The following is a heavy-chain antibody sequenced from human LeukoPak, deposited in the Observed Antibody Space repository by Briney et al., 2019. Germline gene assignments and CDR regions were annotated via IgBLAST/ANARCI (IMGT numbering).Heavy chain of an antibody. V-gene: IGHV3-23*01. CDR3: ATAEVDTAMAAFDI. J-gene: IGHJ3*02. D-gene: IGHD5-18*01. CDR1: GFTFYSYA. Sequence: GGSLRLSCAASGFTFYSYALTWVRQAPGKGLEWVSGISGSGGSTYYADSVKGRFTISRDNAKNSLYLQMNSLRAEDTAVYYCATAEVDTAMAAFDIWGQGTMVTVSS. CDR2: ISGSGGST.